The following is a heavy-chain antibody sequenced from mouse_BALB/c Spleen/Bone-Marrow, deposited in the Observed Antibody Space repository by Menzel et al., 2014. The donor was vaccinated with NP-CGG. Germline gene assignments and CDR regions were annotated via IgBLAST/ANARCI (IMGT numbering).Heavy chain of an antibody. CDR1: GFTFSRYG. CDR3: ARAYY. Sequence: DVKLVESGGGLVQFGGSLKLSWAASGFTFSRYGMSWVRQTPDKRLELVAIINSDGGSTYYPDSVKGKFTSSRDNAKNTLYLQMSSLKSEDTAMYYCARAYYWGQGTLVTVSA. J-gene: IGHJ3*01. CDR2: INSDGGST. V-gene: IGHV5-6-3*01.